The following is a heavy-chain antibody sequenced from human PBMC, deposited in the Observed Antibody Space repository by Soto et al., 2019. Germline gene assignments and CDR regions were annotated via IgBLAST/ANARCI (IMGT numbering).Heavy chain of an antibody. CDR2: INPKSGGT. D-gene: IGHD6-13*01. CDR1: GYTFTDCY. Sequence: ASVKVSCKASGYTFTDCYIHWVRQAPGQGLEWMGWINPKSGGTNIAQRFKGRVNMTRDMSISTVYMEMNRLKSDDTAVYYCVRDGLISSARYYFDYWGQGTLVTVSS. CDR3: VRDGLISSARYYFDY. J-gene: IGHJ4*02. V-gene: IGHV1-2*02.